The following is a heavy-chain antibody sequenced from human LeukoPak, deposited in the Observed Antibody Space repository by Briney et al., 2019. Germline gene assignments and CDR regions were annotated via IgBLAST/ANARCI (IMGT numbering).Heavy chain of an antibody. Sequence: PSETLSLTCTVSGGSISSSSYYWGWIRQPPGKGLEWIGSIYYSGSTNYNPSLKSRVTISVDTSKNQFSLKLSSVTAADTAVYYCARVLLLWFGEGPDAFDIWGQGTMVTVSS. CDR3: ARVLLLWFGEGPDAFDI. CDR1: GGSISSSSYY. D-gene: IGHD3-10*01. CDR2: IYYSGST. V-gene: IGHV4-39*07. J-gene: IGHJ3*02.